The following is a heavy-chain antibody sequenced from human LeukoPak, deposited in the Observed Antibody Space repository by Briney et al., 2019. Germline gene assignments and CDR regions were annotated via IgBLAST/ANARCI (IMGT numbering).Heavy chain of an antibody. Sequence: PSESLSLTCSVSGGSITLGRAYWGWIRQPPGKGLQWIGSVYYDGTTYYNPSLQSRVTISSDTSKNQFSLKLNSVTAADTAVYFCASSPGIAAAVTKAFDIWGQGTMVTVSS. J-gene: IGHJ3*02. CDR1: GGSITLGRAY. CDR2: VYYDGTT. D-gene: IGHD6-13*01. CDR3: ASSPGIAAAVTKAFDI. V-gene: IGHV4-39*07.